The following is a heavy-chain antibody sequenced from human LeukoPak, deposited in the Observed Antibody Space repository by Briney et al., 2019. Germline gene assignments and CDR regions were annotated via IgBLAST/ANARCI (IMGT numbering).Heavy chain of an antibody. V-gene: IGHV3-23*01. CDR3: AKYYYDSIGYQASDY. CDR2: ISGSGGST. J-gene: IGHJ4*02. Sequence: PGGSLRLSCAASGFTFSSYAMSWVRQAPGKGLEWVSAISGSGGSTYYADSVKGRFTISRDNSKNTLYLQMNSLRAEDTAVYYCAKYYYDSIGYQASDYWGQGTLVTVSS. CDR1: GFTFSSYA. D-gene: IGHD3-22*01.